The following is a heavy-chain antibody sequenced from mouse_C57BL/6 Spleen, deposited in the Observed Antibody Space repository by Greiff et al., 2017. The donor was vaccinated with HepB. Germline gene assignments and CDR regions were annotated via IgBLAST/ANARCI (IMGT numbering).Heavy chain of an antibody. CDR3: ASGGEVYYFDY. CDR1: GYSFTGYY. CDR2: INPSTGGT. J-gene: IGHJ2*01. D-gene: IGHD2-14*01. Sequence: VQLQQSGPELVKPGASVKISCKASGYSFTGYYMNWVKQSPEKSLEWIGEINPSTGGTTYNQKFKAKATLTVDKSSSTAYMQLKSLTSEDSAVYYCASGGEVYYFDYWGQGTTLTVSS. V-gene: IGHV1-42*01.